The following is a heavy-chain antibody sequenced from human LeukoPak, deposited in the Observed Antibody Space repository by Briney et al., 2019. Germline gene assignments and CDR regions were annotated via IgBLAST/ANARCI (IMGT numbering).Heavy chain of an antibody. CDR1: GFTFSSYT. CDR2: ISNSGRNT. V-gene: IGHV3-23*01. Sequence: GGSLTLSCAASGFTFSSYTMSWVRQVPGKGLEWVSTISNSGRNTFYTDSVKGRFTISRDNSKDTLYLQMNSLRAGDTAVYSCARARGYCAADCSRYAFDYWGQGTLVTVSS. D-gene: IGHD2-21*02. CDR3: ARARGYCAADCSRYAFDY. J-gene: IGHJ4*02.